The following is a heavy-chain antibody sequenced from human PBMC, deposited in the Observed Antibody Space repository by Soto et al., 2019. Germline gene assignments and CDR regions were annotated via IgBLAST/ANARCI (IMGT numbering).Heavy chain of an antibody. CDR1: GFTFSSYA. CDR3: ARCLYYDSSADY. J-gene: IGHJ4*02. V-gene: IGHV3-30-3*01. Sequence: ESGGGVVQPGRSLRLSCAASGFTFSSYAMHWVRQAPGKGLEWVAVISYDGSNKYYADSVKGRFTISRDNSKNTLYLQMNSLRAEDTAVYYCARCLYYDSSADYWGQGTLVTVSS. D-gene: IGHD3-22*01. CDR2: ISYDGSNK.